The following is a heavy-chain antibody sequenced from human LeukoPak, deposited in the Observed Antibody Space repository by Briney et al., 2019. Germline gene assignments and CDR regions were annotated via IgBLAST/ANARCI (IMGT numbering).Heavy chain of an antibody. CDR1: GYTFTGYY. V-gene: IGHV1-2*02. CDR3: ARDHLGATASFDY. CDR2: INPNSGGT. J-gene: IGHJ4*02. Sequence: GASVKVSCKASGYTFTGYYMHWVRQAPGQGLEWMGWINPNSGGTNYAQKFQGRVTMTRDTSISTAYMELSRLRSDDTAVYYCARDHLGATASFDYWGQGTLVTVSS. D-gene: IGHD5-24*01.